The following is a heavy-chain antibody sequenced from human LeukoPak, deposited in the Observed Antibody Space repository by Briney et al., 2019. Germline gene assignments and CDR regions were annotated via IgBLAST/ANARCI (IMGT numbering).Heavy chain of an antibody. V-gene: IGHV4-61*02. CDR2: IYTSGST. CDR3: ARRYCSGADCYGGDSYYYMDV. J-gene: IGHJ6*03. Sequence: SETLSLTCTVSGGSISSGSYYWSWIRQPAGKGLEWIGRIYTSGSTNYNPSLKSRVTISVDTSKNQFSLRLTSVTAADTAVYYCARRYCSGADCYGGDSYYYMDVWGKGTTVTIS. D-gene: IGHD2-2*01. CDR1: GGSISSGSYY.